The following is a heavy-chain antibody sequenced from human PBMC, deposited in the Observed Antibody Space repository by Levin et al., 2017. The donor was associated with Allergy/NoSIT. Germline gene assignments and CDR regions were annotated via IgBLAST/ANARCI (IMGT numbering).Heavy chain of an antibody. J-gene: IGHJ6*02. D-gene: IGHD5-18*01. V-gene: IGHV3-7*01. CDR3: AGVDTAPYYYYGMDV. CDR1: GFTFRSYW. Sequence: AGGSLRLSCAASGFTFRSYWMSWVRQTPGKGLEWVANIKQDGSEKYYVDSVKGRFTISRDNAKNSLYLQMNSLRAEDTAVYYCAGVDTAPYYYYGMDVWGQGTTVTVSS. CDR2: IKQDGSEK.